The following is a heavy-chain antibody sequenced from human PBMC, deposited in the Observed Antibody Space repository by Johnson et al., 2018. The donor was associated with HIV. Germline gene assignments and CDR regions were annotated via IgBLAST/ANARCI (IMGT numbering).Heavy chain of an antibody. CDR2: ISHAGNDE. CDR1: GFSLSSYA. CDR3: ARDGRDGDTCDAFDI. V-gene: IGHV3-30-3*01. Sequence: QVQLLESGGGAVQPGGSLRLSCVVSGFSLSSYAMHWVRQAPGKGLEWVAVISHAGNDEYAASAVRGRFTISRDNSKNTLYLQMNSLRAEDTAVYYCARDGRDGDTCDAFDIWGQGTMVTVSS. D-gene: IGHD5-24*01. J-gene: IGHJ3*02.